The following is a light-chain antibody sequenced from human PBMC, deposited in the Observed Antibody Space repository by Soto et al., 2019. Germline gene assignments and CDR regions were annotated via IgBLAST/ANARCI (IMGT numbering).Light chain of an antibody. CDR3: QQYYSTPPT. CDR1: QSLSYSSNNENY. Sequence: DIVMTQSPDSLAVSLGERATINCKSSQSLSYSSNNENYLVWYQQKSGQPPKLLISWASIRESGVPDRFSGSGSGTDFTLTISSLQAEDVAVYYCQQYYSTPPTFGQGTKVDIK. J-gene: IGKJ1*01. CDR2: WAS. V-gene: IGKV4-1*01.